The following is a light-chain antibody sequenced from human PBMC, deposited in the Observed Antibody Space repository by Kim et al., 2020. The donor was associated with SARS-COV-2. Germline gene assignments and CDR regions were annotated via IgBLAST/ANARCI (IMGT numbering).Light chain of an antibody. J-gene: IGKJ1*01. V-gene: IGKV3-15*01. CDR3: QQYHNWPPWT. CDR1: QSVSSN. Sequence: EIVMTQSPATLSVSPGERATLSCRASQSVSSNLAWYQHKPGQAPRLLIYGASTRATGIPARFSGSGSGTEFTLTISSLQSEDFALYYCQQYHNWPPWTFGQGTKVDIK. CDR2: GAS.